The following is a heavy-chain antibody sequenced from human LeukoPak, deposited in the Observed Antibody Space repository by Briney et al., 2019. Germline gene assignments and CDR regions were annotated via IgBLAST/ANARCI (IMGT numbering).Heavy chain of an antibody. CDR2: ISAYNGNT. J-gene: IGHJ5*02. Sequence: ASVKVSCKASGYTFTSYGISWVRQAPGQGLEWMGWISAYNGNTNYAQKLQGRVTMTEDTSTDTAYMELSSLRSEDTAVYYCATELHPNWFDPWGQGTLVTVSS. D-gene: IGHD4-4*01. CDR3: ATELHPNWFDP. V-gene: IGHV1-18*01. CDR1: GYTFTSYG.